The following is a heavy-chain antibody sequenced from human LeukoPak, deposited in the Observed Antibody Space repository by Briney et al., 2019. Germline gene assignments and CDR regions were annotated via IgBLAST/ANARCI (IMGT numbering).Heavy chain of an antibody. CDR1: GFTFSSHS. CDR3: ARAQTLFWEFDGFDI. V-gene: IGHV3-69-1*01. J-gene: IGHJ3*02. Sequence: GGSLRLSCAASGFTFSSHSINWVRQAPGKGLEWIATMTVTNKIYYADSVKGRFTISRDNAENSVYLQMNSLRDEDTAVYSCARAQTLFWEFDGFDIWGRGTRVTVSS. CDR2: MTVTNKI. D-gene: IGHD3-3*01.